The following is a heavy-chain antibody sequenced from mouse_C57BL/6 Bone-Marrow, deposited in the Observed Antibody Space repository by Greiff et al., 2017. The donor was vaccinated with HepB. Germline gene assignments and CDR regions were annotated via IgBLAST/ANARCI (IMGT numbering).Heavy chain of an antibody. J-gene: IGHJ1*03. CDR3: AIITPYWYFDV. CDR2: INPSSGYT. V-gene: IGHV1-7*01. Sequence: QVQLQQSGAELAKPGASVKLSCKASGYTFTSYWMHWVKQRPGQGLEWIGYINPSSGYTKYNQKFKDKATLTADRSSSTAYMQLSSLTYEDSAVYYCAIITPYWYFDVWGTGTTVTVSS. CDR1: GYTFTSYW. D-gene: IGHD1-1*01.